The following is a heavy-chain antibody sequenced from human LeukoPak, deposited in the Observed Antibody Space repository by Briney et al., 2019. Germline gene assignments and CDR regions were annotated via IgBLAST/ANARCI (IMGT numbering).Heavy chain of an antibody. V-gene: IGHV4-59*01. D-gene: IGHD5-18*01. CDR3: VRHGYMYGTDY. CDR1: GDSISSYY. CDR2: IYCSGST. J-gene: IGHJ4*02. Sequence: SETLSLTCTVSGDSISSYYWSWIRQPPGKGLEWIGYIYCSGSTNYNHSLKSRVTISVDTSKNKFYLKLNNVTAADTAVYYCVRHGYMYGTDYWGQGTLVSVST.